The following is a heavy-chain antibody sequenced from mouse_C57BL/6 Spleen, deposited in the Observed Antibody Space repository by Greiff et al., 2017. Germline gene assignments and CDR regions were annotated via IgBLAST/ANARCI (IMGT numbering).Heavy chain of an antibody. CDR3: ASWGYDGYYYAMDY. D-gene: IGHD2-2*01. J-gene: IGHJ4*01. Sequence: EVQLQQSGPELVKPGASVKISCKASGYTFTDYYMNWVKQSHGKSLEWIGDINPNNGGTSYNQKFKGKATLTVDKSSSTAYMELRSLTSEDSAVYYCASWGYDGYYYAMDYWGQGTSVTVSS. CDR1: GYTFTDYY. V-gene: IGHV1-26*01. CDR2: INPNNGGT.